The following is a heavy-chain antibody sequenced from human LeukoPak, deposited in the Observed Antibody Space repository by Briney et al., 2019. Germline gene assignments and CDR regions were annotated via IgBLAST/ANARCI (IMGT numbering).Heavy chain of an antibody. V-gene: IGHV3-7*03. CDR1: GFIFSTYW. J-gene: IGHJ6*02. Sequence: GGSLRLSCAASGFIFSTYWMTWVRQAPGKGLEWVATIKYDGDEKFYVDSVTGRFTISRDNSKNTLYLQMNSLRAEDTAVYYCAKVMDGFWSGYPYPYYYYGMDVWGQGTTVTVSS. CDR2: IKYDGDEK. CDR3: AKVMDGFWSGYPYPYYYYGMDV. D-gene: IGHD3-3*01.